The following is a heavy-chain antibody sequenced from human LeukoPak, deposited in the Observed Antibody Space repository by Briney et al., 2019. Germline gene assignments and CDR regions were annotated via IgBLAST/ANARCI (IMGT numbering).Heavy chain of an antibody. V-gene: IGHV3-7*01. CDR1: GFTFSSYW. J-gene: IGHJ4*02. CDR3: ARDPKYSSIDY. D-gene: IGHD6-13*01. CDR2: IKQDGSEK. Sequence: GGSLRLSCAASGFTFSSYWMSWVRQAPGKGLKWVANIKQDGSEKYYVDSVKGRFTISRDDAKNSLYLQMNSLRAEDTAVYYCARDPKYSSIDYWGQGTLVTVSS.